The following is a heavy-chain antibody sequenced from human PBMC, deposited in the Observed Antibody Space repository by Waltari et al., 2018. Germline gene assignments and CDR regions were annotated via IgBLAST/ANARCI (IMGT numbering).Heavy chain of an antibody. CDR1: GFTFSSHW. Sequence: EVQLEESGGGLVQPGGSLRLSCAASGFTFSSHWMHWVRQVPGKGLVLVSRTNGDGSSTSDADSVKGRFTISRDNAKNTLYLQMNSLRAEDTAVYYCSRDLQHGDFGRGRDYWGQGTLVTVSS. J-gene: IGHJ4*02. D-gene: IGHD4-17*01. V-gene: IGHV3-74*01. CDR2: TNGDGSST. CDR3: SRDLQHGDFGRGRDY.